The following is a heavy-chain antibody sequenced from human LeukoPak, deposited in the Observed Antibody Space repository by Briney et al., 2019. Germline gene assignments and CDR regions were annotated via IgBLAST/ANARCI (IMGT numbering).Heavy chain of an antibody. D-gene: IGHD3-9*01. CDR3: ARSPDILTGENFDY. V-gene: IGHV1-2*02. CDR1: GYTFTVYY. CDR2: IKPKSGGT. Sequence: ASVKVSCTASGYTFTVYYMHWVRPAPGQGLEWMGWIKPKSGGTNEAQKFHDRVTMTRDTSIRRAYMEVSRLRSDDTAVYYCARSPDILTGENFDYWGQGTLVTVSS. J-gene: IGHJ4*02.